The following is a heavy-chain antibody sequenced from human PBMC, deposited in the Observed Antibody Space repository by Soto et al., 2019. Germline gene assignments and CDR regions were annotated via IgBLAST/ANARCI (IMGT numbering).Heavy chain of an antibody. J-gene: IGHJ3*02. CDR2: IKSKTDGGTT. V-gene: IGHV3-15*07. CDR1: GFTFSNAW. D-gene: IGHD3-16*01. CDR3: TTGATYSVGFDI. Sequence: EVQLVESGGGLVKPGGSLRLSCAASGFTFSNAWMNWVRQAPGKGLEWVGRIKSKTDGGTTDYAAPVKGRFTISRDVSKNTLYLQMNSLKTEDTAVYYCTTGATYSVGFDIWGQGTMVTVSS.